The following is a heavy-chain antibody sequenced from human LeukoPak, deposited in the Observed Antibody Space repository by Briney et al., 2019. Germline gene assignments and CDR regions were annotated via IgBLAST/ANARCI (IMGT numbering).Heavy chain of an antibody. D-gene: IGHD3-9*01. CDR1: GGSISSSSYY. CDR3: ARVKDYFDRPF. CDR2: IYYSGST. J-gene: IGHJ3*01. Sequence: PSETLSLTCTVSGGSISSSSYYWGWIRQPPGKGLEWIGSIYYSGSTYYNPSLKSRVTISVDTSKNQFSLKLSSVTAADTAVYYCARVKDYFDRPFWGQGTMVTVSS. V-gene: IGHV4-39*07.